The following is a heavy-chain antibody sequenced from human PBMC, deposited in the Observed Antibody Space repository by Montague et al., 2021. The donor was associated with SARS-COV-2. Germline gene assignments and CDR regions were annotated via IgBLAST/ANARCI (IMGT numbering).Heavy chain of an antibody. CDR2: IYYSGNT. Sequence: SETLSLTCTVSGGSISSYYWSWIRQPPGKGLEWIGYIYYSGNTNYNPSPKSRVTISVDTSKNQFSLKLSSVTAADTAVYYCARDSRTDFDWLFPDSGSYYYYMDVWGKGTTVTVSS. J-gene: IGHJ6*03. CDR1: GGSISSYY. V-gene: IGHV4-59*01. D-gene: IGHD3-9*01. CDR3: ARDSRTDFDWLFPDSGSYYYYMDV.